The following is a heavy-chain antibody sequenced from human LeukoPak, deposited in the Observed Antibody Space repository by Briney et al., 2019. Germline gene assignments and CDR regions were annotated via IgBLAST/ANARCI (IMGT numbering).Heavy chain of an antibody. J-gene: IGHJ4*02. D-gene: IGHD5-18*01. CDR3: ARRASSERGHSYGLDY. CDR2: IRYDGSNK. CDR1: GFTFSSYG. Sequence: GGSLRLSCAASGFTFSSYGMHWVRQAPGKGLEWVAFIRYDGSNKYYADSVKGRFTISRDNSKNTLYLQMNSLRAEDTAVYYCARRASSERGHSYGLDYWGQGTLVTVSS. V-gene: IGHV3-30*02.